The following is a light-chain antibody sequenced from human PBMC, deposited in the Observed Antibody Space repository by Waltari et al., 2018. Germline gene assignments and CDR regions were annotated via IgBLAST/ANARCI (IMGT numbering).Light chain of an antibody. CDR1: QSVSSSY. CDR2: GTS. Sequence: EIVLTQSPGTLSLSPGERATLSCRARQSVSSSYLAWYQQRPGQPPRLLLYGTSNRATGIPDRFSGSGSGTDFTLTISRLEPEDFAVYYCQQYGSSPPYTFGQGTKLEIK. J-gene: IGKJ2*01. CDR3: QQYGSSPPYT. V-gene: IGKV3-20*01.